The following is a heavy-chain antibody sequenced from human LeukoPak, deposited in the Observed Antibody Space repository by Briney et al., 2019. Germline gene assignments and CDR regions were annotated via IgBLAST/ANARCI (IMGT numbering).Heavy chain of an antibody. Sequence: ASVKVSCKASGYTFTSYDINWVRQATGQGLEWMGWMNPNSGNTGYAQKFQGRVTMTRNTSISTAYMELSSLRSEDTAVYYCARGFSLAAQSIWYNWFDPWGQGTLVTVSS. D-gene: IGHD6-6*01. J-gene: IGHJ5*02. CDR3: ARGFSLAAQSIWYNWFDP. CDR1: GYTFTSYD. CDR2: MNPNSGNT. V-gene: IGHV1-8*01.